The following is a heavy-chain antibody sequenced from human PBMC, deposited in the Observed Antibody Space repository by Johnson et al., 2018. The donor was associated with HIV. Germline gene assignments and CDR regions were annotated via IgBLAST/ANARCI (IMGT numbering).Heavy chain of an antibody. CDR2: VYSGGNT. CDR1: GFTVSKNH. Sequence: VQLVESGGGLIQPGGSLRLSCAASGFTVSKNHMSWVRQAPGKGLAWVSIVYSGGNTYYADSVKGRFTISRDNSKDTLYLQMNSLRDEDTAVYYCARVRTTMILGFDIWGQGTMVTVSS. J-gene: IGHJ3*02. V-gene: IGHV3-53*01. CDR3: ARVRTTMILGFDI. D-gene: IGHD3-22*01.